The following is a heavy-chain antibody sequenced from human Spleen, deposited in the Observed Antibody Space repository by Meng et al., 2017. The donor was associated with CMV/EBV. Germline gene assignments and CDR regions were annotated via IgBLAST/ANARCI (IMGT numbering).Heavy chain of an antibody. CDR2: ISSKSDYK. CDR3: ARVVPYCKSTSCPDY. CDR1: GFTFSSYN. Sequence: GGSLRLSCAVSGFTFSSYNMNWVRQAPGKGLEWVSFISSKSDYKYYADSVKGRFTVSRDSAKTSLYLQMNSLRVEDTAVYYCARVVPYCKSTSCPDYWGQGTLVTVSS. V-gene: IGHV3-21*01. D-gene: IGHD2-2*01. J-gene: IGHJ4*02.